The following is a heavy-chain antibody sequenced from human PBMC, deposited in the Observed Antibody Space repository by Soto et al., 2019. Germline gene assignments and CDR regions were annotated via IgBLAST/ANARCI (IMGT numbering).Heavy chain of an antibody. Sequence: QVQLVQSGAEVKKPGASVKVSCKASGYTFTSYGISWVRQAPGQGLEWMGWISAYNGNTNYAQKLQGRVTMTTDTSTSTAYMELRSRRSDDTAVYYCARYCSGGSCHYYSYGMDVWGQGTTVTVSS. V-gene: IGHV1-18*01. CDR1: GYTFTSYG. CDR3: ARYCSGGSCHYYSYGMDV. D-gene: IGHD2-15*01. CDR2: ISAYNGNT. J-gene: IGHJ6*02.